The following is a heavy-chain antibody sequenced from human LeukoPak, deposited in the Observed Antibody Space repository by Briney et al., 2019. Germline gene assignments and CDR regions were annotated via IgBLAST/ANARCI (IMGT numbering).Heavy chain of an antibody. CDR3: AISRSTYYYGSGNSMDG. CDR2: ISGSGGST. Sequence: GGSLRLSCAASGFTFSSYAMSWVRQAPGKGLEWVSAISGSGGSTYYADSVKGRFTISRDNSKNTLYLQMNSLRAEDTAVYYCAISRSTYYYGSGNSMDGWGQGTTVTVSS. V-gene: IGHV3-23*01. D-gene: IGHD3-10*01. J-gene: IGHJ6*02. CDR1: GFTFSSYA.